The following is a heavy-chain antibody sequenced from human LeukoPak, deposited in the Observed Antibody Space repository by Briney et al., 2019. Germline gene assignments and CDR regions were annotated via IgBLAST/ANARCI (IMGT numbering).Heavy chain of an antibody. CDR2: IYHSGST. J-gene: IGHJ4*02. CDR1: GYSISSGYY. CDR3: ARRRTGVSFDY. Sequence: SETLSLTCAVSGYSISSGYYWGWIRQPPGKGPEWIGSIYHSGSTYYNPSLKSRVTISVDTSKNQFSLKLSSVTAADTAVYYCARRRTGVSFDYWGQGTLVTVSS. V-gene: IGHV4-38-2*01. D-gene: IGHD3-10*01.